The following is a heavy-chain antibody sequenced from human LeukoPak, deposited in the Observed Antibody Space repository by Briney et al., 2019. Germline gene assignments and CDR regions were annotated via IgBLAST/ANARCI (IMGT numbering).Heavy chain of an antibody. Sequence: SETLSLTCAVYGGSFSGYYWSWIRQPPGKGLEWIGEVNHSGSTNYNPSLKSRVTISVDTSKNQFSLKLSSVTAADTAVYYCARAPYQLLYPGAFDIWGQGTMVTVSS. J-gene: IGHJ3*02. CDR1: GGSFSGYY. D-gene: IGHD2-2*02. V-gene: IGHV4-34*01. CDR2: VNHSGST. CDR3: ARAPYQLLYPGAFDI.